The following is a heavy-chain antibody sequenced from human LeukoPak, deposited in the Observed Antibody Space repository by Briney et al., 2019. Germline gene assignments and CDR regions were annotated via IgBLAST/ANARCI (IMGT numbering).Heavy chain of an antibody. CDR2: ISGSGNRT. CDR3: AKSTSGSYYNPYFDY. Sequence: GGSLRLSCAASGFTFSSYAMSWVRQAPGKGLEWVSSISGSGNRTYYADSVKGRFTISRDNAKNSLYLQMNSLRTEDTALYYCAKSTSGSYYNPYFDYWGQGTLVTVSS. V-gene: IGHV3-23*01. J-gene: IGHJ4*02. CDR1: GFTFSSYA. D-gene: IGHD1-26*01.